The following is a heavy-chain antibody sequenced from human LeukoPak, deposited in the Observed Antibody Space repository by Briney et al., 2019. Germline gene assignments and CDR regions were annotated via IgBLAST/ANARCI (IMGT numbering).Heavy chain of an antibody. CDR2: MNPNSGNT. J-gene: IGHJ6*03. CDR3: ARDMYYYDSSGYAAYYMDV. CDR1: GYTVTSYD. D-gene: IGHD3-22*01. V-gene: IGHV1-8*01. Sequence: GASVKVSCKASGYTVTSYDINWVRQATGQGREWMGWMNPNSGNTGYAQKFQGRVTMTRNTSISTAYMELSSLRSEDTAVYYCARDMYYYDSSGYAAYYMDVWGKGTTVTVSS.